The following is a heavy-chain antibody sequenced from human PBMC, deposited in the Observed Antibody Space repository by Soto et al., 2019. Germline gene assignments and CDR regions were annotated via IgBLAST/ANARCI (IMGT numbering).Heavy chain of an antibody. Sequence: PGGSLRLSCAASGFTFSNAWMSWVRQAPGKWLEWVGRIKSKTDGGTTDYAAPVKGRFTISRDDSKNTLYLQMNSLKTEDTAVYYCTTGRDGYNPYYYYGMDVWGQGXTVTVSS. J-gene: IGHJ6*02. CDR3: TTGRDGYNPYYYYGMDV. CDR2: IKSKTDGGTT. CDR1: GFTFSNAW. V-gene: IGHV3-15*01. D-gene: IGHD5-12*01.